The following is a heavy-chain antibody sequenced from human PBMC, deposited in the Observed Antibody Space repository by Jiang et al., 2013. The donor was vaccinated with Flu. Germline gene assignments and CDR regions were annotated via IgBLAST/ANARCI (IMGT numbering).Heavy chain of an antibody. CDR1: GGSISSYY. V-gene: IGHV4-59*08. J-gene: IGHJ4*02. D-gene: IGHD2-8*01. Sequence: KPSETLSLTCTVSGGSISSYYWSWVRQPPGKGLEWIAYIWNSGATNYNPSLKSRATISIVTSNNHFSLKLTSVTAADTAVYFCTKQSWPHAPFDSWGQGILVTVSS. CDR3: TKQSWPHAPFDS. CDR2: IWNSGAT.